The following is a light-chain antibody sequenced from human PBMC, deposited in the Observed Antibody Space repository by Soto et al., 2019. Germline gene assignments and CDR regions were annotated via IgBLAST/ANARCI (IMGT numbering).Light chain of an antibody. J-gene: IGLJ1*01. V-gene: IGLV2-11*01. CDR1: SSDVGGYNY. Sequence: QSALTQPRSVSGSPGQSVTISCTGTSSDVGGYNYVSWYQQHPGKAPELMIYDVSKRPSGVPDRFSGSKAGNTASLTISGLQDEDEADYYCCSYAGSYTSGFGTATKHTVL. CDR2: DVS. CDR3: CSYAGSYTSG.